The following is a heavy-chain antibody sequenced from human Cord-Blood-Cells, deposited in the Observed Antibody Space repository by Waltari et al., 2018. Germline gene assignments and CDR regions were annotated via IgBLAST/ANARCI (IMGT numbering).Heavy chain of an antibody. J-gene: IGHJ4*02. V-gene: IGHV3-30*18. CDR1: GFTFSSYG. CDR2: ISNDGSNK. Sequence: QVQLVESGGGVVQPGRSLRLSCAASGFTFSSYGMHWVRQAPGKGLEWVAVISNDGSNKYYADSVKGRFTISRDNSKNTLYLQMNSLRAEDTAVYYCAKERATVTTSTFDYWGQGTLVTVSS. CDR3: AKERATVTTSTFDY. D-gene: IGHD4-4*01.